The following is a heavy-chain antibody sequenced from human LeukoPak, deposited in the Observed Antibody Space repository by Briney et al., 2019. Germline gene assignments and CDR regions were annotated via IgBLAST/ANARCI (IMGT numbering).Heavy chain of an antibody. CDR1: GFTFDDYA. J-gene: IGHJ4*02. D-gene: IGHD3-3*01. CDR3: AKALDFGASYAAFDY. Sequence: PGRSLRPSCAASGFTFDDYAMHWVRQAPGKGLEWVSGISWNSGSIGYADSVKGRFTISRDNAKNSLYLQMNSLRAEDTALYYCAKALDFGASYAAFDYWGQGTLVTVSS. CDR2: ISWNSGSI. V-gene: IGHV3-9*01.